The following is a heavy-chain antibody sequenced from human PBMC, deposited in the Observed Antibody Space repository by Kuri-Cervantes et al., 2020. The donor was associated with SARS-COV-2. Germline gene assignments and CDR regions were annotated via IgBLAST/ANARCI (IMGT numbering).Heavy chain of an antibody. CDR2: ISFNGGDK. J-gene: IGHJ6*02. Sequence: LSLTCAASGFTFNTYGIHWVRQAPGKGLEWVAVISFNGGDKYYSDSVKGRFTISRDNSKNTLYLQMNSLRAEDTAVYYCAKDVYDFWTAYPQASAAGDYHYYGLDVWGQGTTVTVSS. CDR3: AKDVYDFWTAYPQASAAGDYHYYGLDV. V-gene: IGHV3-30*18. D-gene: IGHD3-3*01. CDR1: GFTFNTYG.